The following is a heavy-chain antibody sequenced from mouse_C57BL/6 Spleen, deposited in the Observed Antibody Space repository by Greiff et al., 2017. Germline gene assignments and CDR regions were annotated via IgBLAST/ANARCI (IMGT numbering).Heavy chain of an antibody. D-gene: IGHD1-1*01. Sequence: QVQLQQSGAELVRPGASVTLSCKASGYTFTDYEMHWVKQTPVHGLEWIGAIDPETGGTAYNQKFKGKAILTADKSYSTAYMELRSLTSEDSAVYYCTRDTTVSYFDYWGQGTTLTVSS. CDR1: GYTFTDYE. CDR3: TRDTTVSYFDY. CDR2: IDPETGGT. V-gene: IGHV1-15*01. J-gene: IGHJ2*01.